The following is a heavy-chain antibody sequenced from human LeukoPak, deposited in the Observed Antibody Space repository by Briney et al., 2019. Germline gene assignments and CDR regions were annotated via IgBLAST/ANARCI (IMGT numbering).Heavy chain of an antibody. CDR3: AREGESDFWSGYYEETPDY. D-gene: IGHD3-3*01. J-gene: IGHJ4*02. CDR2: INPNSGGT. V-gene: IGHV1-2*04. Sequence: ASVKVSCKASGYTFTGYYMHWVRQAPGQGLEWMRWINPNSGGTNYAQKFQGWVTMTRDTSISTAYMELSRLRSDDTAVYYCAREGESDFWSGYYEETPDYWGQGTLVTVSS. CDR1: GYTFTGYY.